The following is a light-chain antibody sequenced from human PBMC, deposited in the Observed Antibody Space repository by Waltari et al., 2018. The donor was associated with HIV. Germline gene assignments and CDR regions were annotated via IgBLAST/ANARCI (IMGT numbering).Light chain of an antibody. J-gene: IGLJ2*01. CDR2: EVF. CDR3: ASYAGRNTLV. CDR1: SSDVGSYNL. V-gene: IGLV2-23*02. Sequence: QSALTQPASVSGSPRQSITISCTGTSSDVGSYNLVSWYQQHPGKAPKLIIYEVFKRPSGVPDRFSGSKSGNTASLTVSGLQAEDEANYYCASYAGRNTLVFGGGTKLTVL.